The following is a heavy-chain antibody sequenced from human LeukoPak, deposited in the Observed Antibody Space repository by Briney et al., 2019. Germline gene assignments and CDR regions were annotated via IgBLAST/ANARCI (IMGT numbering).Heavy chain of an antibody. V-gene: IGHV1-2*06. D-gene: IGHD6-13*01. CDR1: GYTFTGYY. CDR3: ARDQGSLTRSWYTGY. J-gene: IGHJ4*02. Sequence: ASVKVSCKASGYTFTGYYMHWVRQAPGQGLEWMGRINPYSGDTNFAQKFQGRVTMTRDTSITTAYMDLSSLTPDDTAVYFCARDQGSLTRSWYTGYWGQGTQVTVSS. CDR2: INPYSGDT.